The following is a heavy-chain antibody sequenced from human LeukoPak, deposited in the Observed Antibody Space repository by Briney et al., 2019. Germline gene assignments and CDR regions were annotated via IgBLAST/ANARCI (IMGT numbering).Heavy chain of an antibody. D-gene: IGHD2-2*01. J-gene: IGHJ6*02. CDR2: IGYDGSNK. Sequence: GGSLRLSCAVSGLTFSSSWMDWVRQAPGKGREGVAVIGYDGSNKYYADSVKGRFAIPRDNSKNMVFLQMTSLRAEDTAVYYCARSDCNSSSCYYLSYYAMDVWGRGTAVTVSS. V-gene: IGHV3-33*08. CDR1: GLTFSSSW. CDR3: ARSDCNSSSCYYLSYYAMDV.